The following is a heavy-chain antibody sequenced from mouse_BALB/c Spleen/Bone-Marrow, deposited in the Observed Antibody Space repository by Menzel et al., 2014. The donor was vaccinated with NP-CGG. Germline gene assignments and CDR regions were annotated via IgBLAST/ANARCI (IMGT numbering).Heavy chain of an antibody. D-gene: IGHD4-1*01. CDR1: GFTFSSYG. J-gene: IGHJ4*01. Sequence: EVQGVESGGDLVKPGGSLKLSCAASGFTFSSYGMSWVRPTPNKRLEWVATINSGGVNTYYIDSVKGRFSISRDNAKNTLYLQMSSLKSEDTAMYHCARRGNWDGRAAMDYWGQGTSVTVSS. CDR3: ARRGNWDGRAAMDY. V-gene: IGHV5-6*01. CDR2: INSGGVNT.